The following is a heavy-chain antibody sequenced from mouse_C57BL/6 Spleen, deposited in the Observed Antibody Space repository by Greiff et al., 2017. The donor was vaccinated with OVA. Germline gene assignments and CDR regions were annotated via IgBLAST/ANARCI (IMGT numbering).Heavy chain of an antibody. CDR2: IWWDDDK. J-gene: IGHJ4*01. CDR1: GFSLRTFGMG. V-gene: IGHV8-8*01. D-gene: IGHD1-1*01. CDR3: ARVGGYGSMDAMDY. Sequence: QVTLKESGPGILQPSQTLSLTCSFSGFSLRTFGMGVGWIRQPSGKGLEWLAHIWWDDDKYYNPALKSRLTISKDTSKNQVFLKIANVDTSDTATDYCARVGGYGSMDAMDYWGQGTSVTVSS.